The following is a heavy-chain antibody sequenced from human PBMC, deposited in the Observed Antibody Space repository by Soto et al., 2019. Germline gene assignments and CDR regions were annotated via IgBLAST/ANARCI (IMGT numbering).Heavy chain of an antibody. J-gene: IGHJ5*02. CDR3: ARKDSSGYSNWFDP. Sequence: EVQLVPSGAEVKEAGESLKISCKTSGYTFSRYWIAWVRQMPGKGLEWMGIIYPADGDTRYSPSFQGQVTISADKSTSTAYLHWSSLKASDSAIYFCARKDSSGYSNWFDPWGQGTLVTVSS. CDR1: GYTFSRYW. V-gene: IGHV5-51*01. CDR2: IYPADGDT. D-gene: IGHD3-22*01.